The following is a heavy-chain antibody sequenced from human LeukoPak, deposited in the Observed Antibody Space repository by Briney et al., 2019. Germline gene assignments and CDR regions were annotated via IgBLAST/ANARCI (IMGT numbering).Heavy chain of an antibody. Sequence: SETLSLTCTVSGGSITVHYWSWIRQPPGKELEWIGYIHYTGSTNYNPSLNSRITMSVDTPNNQFSLRLTSVTATDTAVYYCARLHALGAEEFDPWGQGALVTVSS. D-gene: IGHD3-16*01. CDR1: GGSITVHY. CDR2: IHYTGST. CDR3: ARLHALGAEEFDP. J-gene: IGHJ5*02. V-gene: IGHV4-59*11.